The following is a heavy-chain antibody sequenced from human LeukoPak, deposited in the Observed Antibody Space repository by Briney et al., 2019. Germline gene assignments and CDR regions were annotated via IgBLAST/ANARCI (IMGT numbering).Heavy chain of an antibody. V-gene: IGHV1-18*01. CDR2: VSAYADDT. J-gene: IGHJ4*02. CDR1: GYTFITYG. CDR3: ARAPRYYYDSSGYPTDY. Sequence: ASVKVSCKASGYTFITYGISWVRQAPGQGLEWMGWVSAYADDTNYVQKYQGRVSMTTDTSTSTAYMELRSLRSDDTAVYYCARAPRYYYDSSGYPTDYWGQGTLVTVSS. D-gene: IGHD3-22*01.